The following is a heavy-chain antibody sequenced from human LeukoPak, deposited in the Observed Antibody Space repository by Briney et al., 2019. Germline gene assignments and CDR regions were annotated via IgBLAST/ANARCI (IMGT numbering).Heavy chain of an antibody. D-gene: IGHD5-12*01. V-gene: IGHV3-74*01. CDR1: GFTFSSYW. Sequence: GSLRLSCAASGFTFSSYWMHWVRQAPGKGLVWVSRINSDGSSTIYADSVKGGFTISRDNAKNTLYLQMNSLRAEDTAVYYCARGGYDDYYYYGMDVWGQGTTVTVSS. J-gene: IGHJ6*02. CDR2: INSDGSST. CDR3: ARGGYDDYYYYGMDV.